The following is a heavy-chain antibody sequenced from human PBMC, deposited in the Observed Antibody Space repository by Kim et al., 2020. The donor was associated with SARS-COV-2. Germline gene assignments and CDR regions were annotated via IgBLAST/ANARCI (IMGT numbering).Heavy chain of an antibody. D-gene: IGHD1-26*01. CDR2: T. Sequence: TNYAQKLKGRVTMTTDTSTSTAYMELRSLRSDDTAVYYCARDGWGESYDYWGQGTLVTVSS. V-gene: IGHV1-18*01. J-gene: IGHJ4*02. CDR3: ARDGWGESYDY.